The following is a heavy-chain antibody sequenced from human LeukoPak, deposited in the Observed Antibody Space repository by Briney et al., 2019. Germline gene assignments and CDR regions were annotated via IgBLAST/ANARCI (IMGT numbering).Heavy chain of an antibody. J-gene: IGHJ5*02. Sequence: SETLSLTCTVSGGSISSYYWSWIRQPPGKGLEWIGYIYYSGSTNYNPSLESRVTISVDTSKNQFSLKLSSVTAADTAVYYCARARRWFDPWGQGTLVTVSS. CDR3: ARARRWFDP. V-gene: IGHV4-59*01. CDR2: IYYSGST. CDR1: GGSISSYY.